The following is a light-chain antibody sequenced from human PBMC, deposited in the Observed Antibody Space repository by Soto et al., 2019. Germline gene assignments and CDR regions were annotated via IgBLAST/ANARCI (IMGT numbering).Light chain of an antibody. Sequence: DIQMTQSPPSLSASVGDRVTITCRASQGIRNFVAWYQQKPGKPPKLLIYAASTLHSGVPSRFSGSGAGTDFTLTINSLQPEDVATYSCQKYSSVPVFGPGTKVEIK. CDR1: QGIRNF. V-gene: IGKV1-27*01. CDR3: QKYSSVPV. CDR2: AAS. J-gene: IGKJ3*01.